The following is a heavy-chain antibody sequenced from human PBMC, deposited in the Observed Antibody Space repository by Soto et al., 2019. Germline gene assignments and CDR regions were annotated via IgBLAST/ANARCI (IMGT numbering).Heavy chain of an antibody. CDR2: IYYSGST. J-gene: IGHJ4*02. CDR1: GGSISSGGYY. D-gene: IGHD3-9*01. CDR3: ARYYGILTGYYIAGFDY. V-gene: IGHV4-31*03. Sequence: PSETLSLTCTVSGGSISSGGYYWSWIRQHPGKGLEWIGYIYYSGSTYYNPSLKSRVTISVDTSKNQFSLKLSSVTAADTAVYYCARYYGILTGYYIAGFDYWGQGTLVTVSS.